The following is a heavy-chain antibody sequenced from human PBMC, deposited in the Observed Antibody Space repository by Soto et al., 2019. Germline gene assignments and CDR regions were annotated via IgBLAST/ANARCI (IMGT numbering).Heavy chain of an antibody. V-gene: IGHV4-31*03. D-gene: IGHD5-18*01. Sequence: LSLTCTVSGGSISSGGYYWSWIRQHPGKGLERIGYIYYSGSTYYNPSLKSRVTISVDTSKNQFSLKLSSVTAADTAVYYCARDSRGYSYGYYYYCGMDGWGRGTTVAVSS. CDR1: GGSISSGGYY. J-gene: IGHJ6*02. CDR3: ARDSRGYSYGYYYYCGMDG. CDR2: IYYSGST.